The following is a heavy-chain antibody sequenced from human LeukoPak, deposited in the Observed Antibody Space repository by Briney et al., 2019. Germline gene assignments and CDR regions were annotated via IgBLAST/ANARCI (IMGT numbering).Heavy chain of an antibody. J-gene: IGHJ3*02. CDR2: IYSDDRT. CDR1: GFTASSNY. D-gene: IGHD2-8*01. CDR3: AREVMAKRRAFDI. Sequence: PGGSLRLSCAASGFTASSNYMSWVRQAPGKGLEWVSVIYSDDRTYYADSVKGRFTISRHTSKKTLYLQMNSLSAEDTAVYYCAREVMAKRRAFDIWGQGTVVTVSS. V-gene: IGHV3-53*04.